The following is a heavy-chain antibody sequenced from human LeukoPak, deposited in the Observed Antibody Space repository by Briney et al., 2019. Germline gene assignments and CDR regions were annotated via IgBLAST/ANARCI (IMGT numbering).Heavy chain of an antibody. D-gene: IGHD5-12*01. CDR3: ESSGYGDY. Sequence: GSLRLSCAASGFTFSSYAMSWVRQPPGKGLEWIGEINHSGSTNYNPSLKSRVTISVDTSKNQFSLKLNSVTAADTAVYYCESSGYGDYWGQGTLVTVSS. CDR1: GFTFSSYA. J-gene: IGHJ4*02. V-gene: IGHV4-34*01. CDR2: INHSGST.